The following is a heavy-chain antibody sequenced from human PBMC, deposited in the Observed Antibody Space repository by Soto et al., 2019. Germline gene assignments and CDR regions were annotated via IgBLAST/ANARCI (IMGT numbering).Heavy chain of an antibody. CDR3: ARASMSIVGEGGDFDY. Sequence: QVQLQESGPGLVKPSETLSLTCTVSGGSISSYYWSWIRQPPGKGLEWIGYIYYSGSTNYNPSLNSRGTISXXTXKXXFSLKLGSVTAADTAVYYWARASMSIVGEGGDFDYWGQGTLVTVSS. J-gene: IGHJ4*02. CDR2: IYYSGST. D-gene: IGHD1-26*01. V-gene: IGHV4-59*01. CDR1: GGSISSYY.